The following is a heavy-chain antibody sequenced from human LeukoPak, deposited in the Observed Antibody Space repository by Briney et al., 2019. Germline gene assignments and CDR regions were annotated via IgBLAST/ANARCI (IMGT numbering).Heavy chain of an antibody. CDR3: ARVDYSNHDDYYYYYMDV. J-gene: IGHJ6*03. V-gene: IGHV4-59*08. D-gene: IGHD4-11*01. CDR2: INYSGST. CDR1: GGSISSYY. Sequence: PSETLSLTCTVSGGSISSYYWSWIRQPPGKGLEWIGYINYSGSTNYHPSLKSRITISVDTSKNQFSLKLSSVTAADTAVYYCARVDYSNHDDYYYYYMDVWGKGTTVTVSS.